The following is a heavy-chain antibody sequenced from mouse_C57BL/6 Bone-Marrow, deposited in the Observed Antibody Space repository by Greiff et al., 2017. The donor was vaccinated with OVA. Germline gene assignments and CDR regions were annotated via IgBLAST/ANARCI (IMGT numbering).Heavy chain of an antibody. J-gene: IGHJ3*01. CDR3: ARHPYDYYCAY. CDR2: ISSGGSYT. D-gene: IGHD2-4*01. V-gene: IGHV5-6*01. CDR1: GFTFSSYG. Sequence: EVNVVESGGDLVKPGGSLKLSCAASGFTFSSYGMSCVRQTPDKRLEWVATISSGGSYTYYPDSVKGRFTISRDNAKNTLYLQMSSLKSEDTAMYYCARHPYDYYCAYWGQGTLVTVSA.